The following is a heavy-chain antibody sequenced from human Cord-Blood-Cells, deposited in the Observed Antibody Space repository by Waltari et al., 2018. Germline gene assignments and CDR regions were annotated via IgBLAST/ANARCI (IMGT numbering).Heavy chain of an antibody. J-gene: IGHJ3*02. CDR3: ARHGPTTVTTYAFDI. D-gene: IGHD4-17*01. V-gene: IGHV5-51*01. CDR2: IYPGDSDT. CDR1: GYSFTSYW. Sequence: EVQLVQSGAEVKKPGESLKISCTGSGYSFTSYWTGWVRQTPGKGLEWMGIIYPGDSDTRYSPSFQGQVTISADKSISTAYLQWSSLKASDTAMYYCARHGPTTVTTYAFDIWGQGTMVTVSS.